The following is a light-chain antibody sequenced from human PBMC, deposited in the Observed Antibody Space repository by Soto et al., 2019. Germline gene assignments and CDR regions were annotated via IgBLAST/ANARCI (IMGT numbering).Light chain of an antibody. Sequence: DIQLTQSPSFLSASVGDRVTITCRASQDISDYLAWYQQRPGKAPKLLIYAASTLQSGVPSRFSGSGSGTEFTLSISSLHPEDFATYSCQQLNSYPLTFGGGTQVEIK. V-gene: IGKV1-9*01. CDR3: QQLNSYPLT. J-gene: IGKJ4*01. CDR2: AAS. CDR1: QDISDY.